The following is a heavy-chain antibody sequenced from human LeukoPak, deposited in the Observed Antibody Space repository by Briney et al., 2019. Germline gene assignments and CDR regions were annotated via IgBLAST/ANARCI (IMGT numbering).Heavy chain of an antibody. J-gene: IGHJ4*02. D-gene: IGHD5-12*01. V-gene: IGHV3-74*01. CDR1: GFTFSNYW. CDR3: ARDIATTPVY. Sequence: PGGSLRLSCTASGFTFSNYWMHWVRQAPGKGLVWVSRITNDGSGATYADSVKGRFTISRDNAKYTVYLQMNSLRAEDTAVYYCARDIATTPVYWGQGTLVTVPS. CDR2: ITNDGSGA.